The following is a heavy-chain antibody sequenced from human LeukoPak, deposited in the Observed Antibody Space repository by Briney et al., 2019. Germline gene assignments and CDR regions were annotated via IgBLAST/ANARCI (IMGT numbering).Heavy chain of an antibody. J-gene: IGHJ4*02. V-gene: IGHV1-2*02. Sequence: ASVKVSCKASGSTFTAYYLNWLRQAPGQGLEWMGWINPNSGGTNYEQNFQGRVTMTRDTSISKAYMELSRLRSDDTAVYYCASYLWGVGPSLVGYYFDHWGQGTMVTVSS. D-gene: IGHD1-26*01. CDR1: GSTFTAYY. CDR3: ASYLWGVGPSLVGYYFDH. CDR2: INPNSGGT.